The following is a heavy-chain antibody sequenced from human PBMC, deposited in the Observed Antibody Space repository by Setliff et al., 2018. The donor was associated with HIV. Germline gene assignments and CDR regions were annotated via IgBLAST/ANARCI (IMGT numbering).Heavy chain of an antibody. CDR2: INWNGRST. CDR3: VKGYDILTANPDS. J-gene: IGHJ4*02. V-gene: IGHV3-20*04. CDR1: GFTFENYG. D-gene: IGHD3-9*01. Sequence: PGGSLRLSCAASGFTFENYGLTWVRQAPGKGLEWVSGINWNGRSTAYADSVRGRFTISRDNAKDSLYLQMNSLRAEDTALYYCVKGYDILTANPDSWGQGTLVTVSS.